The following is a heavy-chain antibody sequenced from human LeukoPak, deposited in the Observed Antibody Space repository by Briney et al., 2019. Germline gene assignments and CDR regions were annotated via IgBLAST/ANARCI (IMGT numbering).Heavy chain of an antibody. J-gene: IGHJ5*02. Sequence: RGASLQISCKGSGYSFTSYWIGWVRQMPGKGLEWMGIIYPGDSDTRYSPSFQGQVTISADKSISTAYLQWSSLKASDTAMYYCARLVAVAGIGNWFDPWGQGTLVTVSS. CDR2: IYPGDSDT. CDR1: GYSFTSYW. CDR3: ARLVAVAGIGNWFDP. V-gene: IGHV5-51*01. D-gene: IGHD6-19*01.